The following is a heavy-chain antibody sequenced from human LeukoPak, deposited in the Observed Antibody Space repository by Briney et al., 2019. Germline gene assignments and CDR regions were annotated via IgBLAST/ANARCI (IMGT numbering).Heavy chain of an antibody. J-gene: IGHJ4*02. CDR2: IYYSGST. Sequence: SETLSLTCTVSGGSISSSSYYWGWIRQPPGKGLEWIGSIYYSGSTYYNQSLKSRVTISVDTSKNQISLKLSSVTAADTAVYYCARDGYNPIDYWRQGTLVTVSS. CDR3: ARDGYNPIDY. V-gene: IGHV4-39*07. D-gene: IGHD5-24*01. CDR1: GGSISSSSYY.